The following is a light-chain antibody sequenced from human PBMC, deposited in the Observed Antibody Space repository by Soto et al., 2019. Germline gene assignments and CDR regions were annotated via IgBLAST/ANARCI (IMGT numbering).Light chain of an antibody. CDR3: CAFVRSNALL. J-gene: IGLJ2*01. V-gene: IGLV2-23*01. CDR2: EDN. CDR1: SSDVGSYNL. Sequence: QSALTQPASVSGSPGQSITISCTGTSSDVGSYNLVSWYQHHPGKAPKFIIYEDNKRPSGVSNRFSGSKSGNTASLTISGLQAEDEGDYYCCAFVRSNALLFGGGTKLTVL.